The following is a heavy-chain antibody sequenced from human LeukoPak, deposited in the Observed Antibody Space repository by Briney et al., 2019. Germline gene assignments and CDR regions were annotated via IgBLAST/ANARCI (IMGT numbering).Heavy chain of an antibody. J-gene: IGHJ4*02. Sequence: GGSLRLSCAASGFTFSSYGMHWVRQAPGKGLEWVAVISYDGSNKYYADSVKGRFTISRDNSKNTLYLQMNSLRAEDTAVYYCAKTVDYYDSSGYNDYWGQGTLVTVSS. D-gene: IGHD3-22*01. V-gene: IGHV3-30*18. CDR1: GFTFSSYG. CDR3: AKTVDYYDSSGYNDY. CDR2: ISYDGSNK.